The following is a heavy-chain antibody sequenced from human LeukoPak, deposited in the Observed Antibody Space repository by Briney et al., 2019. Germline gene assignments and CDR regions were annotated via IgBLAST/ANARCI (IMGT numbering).Heavy chain of an antibody. D-gene: IGHD2-2*01. CDR3: AREGAYCSGTDCFATTVDA. Sequence: SETLSLTCNVSGYSISSGDYYWTWIRQPAGRGLEWIGRVDLGGTTSYNPSIISRVTVSVDPSKNQFSLSLTSVTAADTATYYCAREGAYCSGTDCFATTVDAWGPGALVTVSS. V-gene: IGHV4-61*02. CDR2: VDLGGTT. CDR1: GYSISSGDYY. J-gene: IGHJ5*02.